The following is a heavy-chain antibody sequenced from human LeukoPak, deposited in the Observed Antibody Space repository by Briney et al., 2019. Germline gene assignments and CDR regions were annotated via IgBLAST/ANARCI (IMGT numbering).Heavy chain of an antibody. J-gene: IGHJ3*02. D-gene: IGHD2-2*01. CDR3: ARSRCTSISCASRGAFDI. Sequence: SETLSLTCTVSGGSISNYYWSWIRQPAGEGLELIGPIFPGGSTNYNPSLKSRVTMSVDTSKNQFSLKLSSVTAADTAVYYCARSRCTSISCASRGAFDIWGQGTMVTVSS. V-gene: IGHV4-4*07. CDR1: GGSISNYY. CDR2: IFPGGST.